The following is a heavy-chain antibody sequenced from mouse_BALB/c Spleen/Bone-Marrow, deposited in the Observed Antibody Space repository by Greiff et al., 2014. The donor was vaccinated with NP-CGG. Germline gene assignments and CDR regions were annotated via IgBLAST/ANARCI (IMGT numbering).Heavy chain of an antibody. V-gene: IGHV5-17*02. CDR3: ARSGYGSSLYGMDY. J-gene: IGHJ4*01. Sequence: EVQRVESGGGLVRPGGSGNLSCAASGFTFSSFGMHWVRQAPEKGLEWVAYISSGSGTIYYADTLKGRLTISRDNPKNTRFLQMTSLRSEDTAMYYCARSGYGSSLYGMDYWGQGTSVTVSS. CDR1: GFTFSSFG. D-gene: IGHD1-1*01. CDR2: ISSGSGTI.